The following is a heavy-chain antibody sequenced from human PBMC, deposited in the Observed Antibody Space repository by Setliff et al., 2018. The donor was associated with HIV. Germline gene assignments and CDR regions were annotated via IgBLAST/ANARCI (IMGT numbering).Heavy chain of an antibody. CDR2: IYHSGNT. J-gene: IGHJ4*02. D-gene: IGHD1-26*01. CDR3: ARQPGGNYYPAYSDY. Sequence: NPSETLSLTCVVSGYSISSGYYWGWIRQPPGKGLEWIGSIYHSGNTYYNPSLKSRVTMSVDTAKNQFSLKLRSVTAADTAVYYCARQPGGNYYPAYSDYWGQGTLVTVS. V-gene: IGHV4-38-2*01. CDR1: GYSISSGYY.